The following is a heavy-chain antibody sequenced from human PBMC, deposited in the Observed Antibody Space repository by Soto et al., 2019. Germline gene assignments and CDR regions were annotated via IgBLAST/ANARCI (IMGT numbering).Heavy chain of an antibody. CDR3: ARAATCCGGDCYHFGN. Sequence: GGSLRLSCAASGFAFSSYAMRWVRQAPGRGLEWVSAIGTSYGSTYYADSLRGRFTISRDNSKNTLFLLMDSPRAEDTAMYYCARAATCCGGDCYHFGNWGRGALVTVSS. D-gene: IGHD2-21*02. CDR1: GFAFSSYA. V-gene: IGHV3-23*01. J-gene: IGHJ4*02. CDR2: IGTSYGST.